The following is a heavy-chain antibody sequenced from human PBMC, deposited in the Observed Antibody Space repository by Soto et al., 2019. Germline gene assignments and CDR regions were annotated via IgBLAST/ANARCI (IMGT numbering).Heavy chain of an antibody. CDR3: TRAEIIFGVVIREEYDFDY. Sequence: GLEWMGGIIPIFGTANYAQKFQGRVTITADESTSTAYMELSSLRSEDTAVYCCTRAEIIFGVVIREEYDFDYSGQRTLVSVSS. V-gene: IGHV1-69*01. CDR2: IIPIFGTA. J-gene: IGHJ4*02. D-gene: IGHD3-3*02.